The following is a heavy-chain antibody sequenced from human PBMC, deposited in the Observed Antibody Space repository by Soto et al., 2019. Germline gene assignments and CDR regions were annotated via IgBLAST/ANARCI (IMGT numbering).Heavy chain of an antibody. CDR3: ARDRYYYDSPYAFDI. Sequence: QVQLQESGPGLVKPSQTLSLTCTVSGGSISSGGYYWSWIRQHPGKGLEWIGYIDYSGSTYYNPSLKSRVTISVDTSKNQFSLKLSSVTAADTAVYYCARDRYYYDSPYAFDIWGQGTMVTVSS. CDR2: IDYSGST. V-gene: IGHV4-31*03. D-gene: IGHD3-22*01. CDR1: GGSISSGGYY. J-gene: IGHJ3*02.